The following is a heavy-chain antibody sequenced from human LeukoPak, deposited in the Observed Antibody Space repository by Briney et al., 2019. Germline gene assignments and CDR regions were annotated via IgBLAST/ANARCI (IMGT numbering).Heavy chain of an antibody. D-gene: IGHD3-10*01. J-gene: IGHJ4*02. Sequence: SGPTLVNSTQTLTLTCTFSGLSLSTSAMGVGWIRQPPGKALEWLAVIYWDDDTRYNPSLKSRLTITKDTSKNQVVLTMTNMDPVDTATYFCAHRGLLGSGSSFDYWGQGTLLTVSS. V-gene: IGHV2-5*02. CDR2: IYWDDDT. CDR3: AHRGLLGSGSSFDY. CDR1: GLSLSTSAMG.